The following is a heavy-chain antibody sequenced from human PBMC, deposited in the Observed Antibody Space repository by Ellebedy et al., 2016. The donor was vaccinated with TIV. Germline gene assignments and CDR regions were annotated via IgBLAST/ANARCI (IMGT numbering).Heavy chain of an antibody. CDR1: GGSISSYY. CDR3: ARRSSVTPDTGIGY. J-gene: IGHJ4*02. V-gene: IGHV4-34*01. D-gene: IGHD1-14*01. Sequence: SETLSLXXTVSGGSISSYYWSWIRQSPGKGLEWIGEINQSGSANYNPSLKSRVTISVDTSKNQFSLRLSSLTAADTAVYYCARRSSVTPDTGIGYWGQGTRVTVSS. CDR2: INQSGSA.